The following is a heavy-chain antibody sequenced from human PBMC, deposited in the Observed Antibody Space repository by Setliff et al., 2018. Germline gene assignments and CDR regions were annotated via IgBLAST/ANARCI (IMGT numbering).Heavy chain of an antibody. CDR1: GASISSGSHY. CDR3: ARDWEITVVREVTQYYYYMDI. CDR2: IHSSGSA. V-gene: IGHV4-61*09. D-gene: IGHD3-10*01. Sequence: NPSETLSLTCTVSGASISSGSHYWSWIRQPAGKGLEWIGHIHSSGSANYNSSLESRLTMSLDPSKKQFSLKLRSVTAADTAVYYCARDWEITVVREVTQYYYYMDIWGKGNAVTVSS. J-gene: IGHJ6*03.